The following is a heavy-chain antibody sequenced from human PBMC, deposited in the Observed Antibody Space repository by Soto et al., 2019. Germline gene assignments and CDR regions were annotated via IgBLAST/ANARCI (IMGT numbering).Heavy chain of an antibody. CDR1: GFTFSSYA. Sequence: GGSLRLSCAASGFTFSSYAMSWVRQAPGNGLEWVSAISGSGGSTYYADSVKGRFTISRDNSKNTLYLQMNSLRAEDTAVYYCAKDSGGTMVKDYWGQGTLVTVSS. J-gene: IGHJ4*02. D-gene: IGHD3-10*01. CDR2: ISGSGGST. CDR3: AKDSGGTMVKDY. V-gene: IGHV3-23*01.